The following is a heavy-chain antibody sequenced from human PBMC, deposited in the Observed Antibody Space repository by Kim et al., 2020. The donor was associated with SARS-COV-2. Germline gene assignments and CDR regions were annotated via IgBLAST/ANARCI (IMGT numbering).Heavy chain of an antibody. J-gene: IGHJ5*02. CDR3: ARVGNWFDP. Sequence: GSTNYNPSLTSRVTISVDTSKNQFSLKLSSVTAADTAVYYCARVGNWFDPWGQGTLVTVSS. V-gene: IGHV4-59*01. D-gene: IGHD3-16*01. CDR2: GST.